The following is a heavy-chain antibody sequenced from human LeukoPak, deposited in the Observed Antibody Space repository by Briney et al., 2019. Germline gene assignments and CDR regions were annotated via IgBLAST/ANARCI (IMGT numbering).Heavy chain of an antibody. CDR1: GYTFTGYY. J-gene: IGHJ4*02. D-gene: IGHD5-24*01. Sequence: ASVKVSCKASGYTFTGYYMHWVRQAPGQGLEWMGWINPNSGGTNYAQKFQGRVTMTRATSISTACMELSRLRSDDTAAYYCARVRDGDNYAARFNNGGQGTLVTVSS. CDR2: INPNSGGT. CDR3: ARVRDGDNYAARFNN. V-gene: IGHV1-2*02.